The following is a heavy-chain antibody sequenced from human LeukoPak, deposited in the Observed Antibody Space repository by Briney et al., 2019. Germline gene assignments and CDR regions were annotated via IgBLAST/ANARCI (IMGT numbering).Heavy chain of an antibody. V-gene: IGHV1-2*02. Sequence: GASVKVSCKASGYTFSDYYMHWVRQAPGQGLEWMGWINPNSGGTNSSQKFQGRVTVTRDTSISTAYMELSRLRSDDTAVYYCAGEYYYDSNWFGPWGQGTLVTVSS. CDR2: INPNSGGT. D-gene: IGHD3-22*01. J-gene: IGHJ5*02. CDR1: GYTFSDYY. CDR3: AGEYYYDSNWFGP.